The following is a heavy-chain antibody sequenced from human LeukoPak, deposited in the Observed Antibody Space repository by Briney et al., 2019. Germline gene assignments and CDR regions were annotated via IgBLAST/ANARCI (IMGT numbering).Heavy chain of an antibody. Sequence: SDTLSLTCTVSGPSITTYTHWGWMRQSPGKGLEWIASIHHTRNTYYDPFLESRDTISIDTSKNQYSLKLSSVTAADTAVYYCARQGGTTYYYYYMDVWGKGTSVTISS. CDR1: GPSITTYTH. D-gene: IGHD4-11*01. V-gene: IGHV4-38-2*02. CDR3: ARQGGTTYYYYYMDV. CDR2: IHHTRNT. J-gene: IGHJ6*03.